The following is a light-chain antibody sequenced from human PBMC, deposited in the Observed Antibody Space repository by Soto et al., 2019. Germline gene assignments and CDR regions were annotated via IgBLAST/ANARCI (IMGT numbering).Light chain of an antibody. Sequence: DIQMTQSPSTLSASVGDRVTITCRASQSISSWLAWYQQKPGKAPKLLIYKASSLESGVPSRFSGSGSGTEFTLTISSLQPDDFATYYCLQDYSYPLTLGGGTQVDIK. CDR1: QSISSW. V-gene: IGKV1-5*03. CDR3: LQDYSYPLT. J-gene: IGKJ4*01. CDR2: KAS.